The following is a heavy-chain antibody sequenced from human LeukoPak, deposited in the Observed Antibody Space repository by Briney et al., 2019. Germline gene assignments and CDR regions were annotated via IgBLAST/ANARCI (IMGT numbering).Heavy chain of an antibody. J-gene: IGHJ4*02. CDR3: ARTPRVGPVGPSFDY. CDR1: GGSFSGYY. Sequence: SETLSLTCAVYGGSFSGYYWSWIRQPPGKGLEWIGEINHSGSTNYNPSLKSRVTISVDTSKNQFSLKLSSVTAADTAVYYCARTPRVGPVGPSFDYWGQGTLVTVSS. V-gene: IGHV4-34*01. D-gene: IGHD1-26*01. CDR2: INHSGST.